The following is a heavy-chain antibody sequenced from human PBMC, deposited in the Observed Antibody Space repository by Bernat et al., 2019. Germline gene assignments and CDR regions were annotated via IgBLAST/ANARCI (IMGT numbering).Heavy chain of an antibody. Sequence: EVQLVESGGGLVKPGGSLRLSCAASGFTFSSYSMNWVRQAPGKGLEWVSSISSSSSHKYHADSVKGRFTSSSDNAKNSLYLQMNSLRVEDTAVYYCAREGNQLLYTNALDIWGQGTMVTVSS. CDR3: AREGNQLLYTNALDI. CDR1: GFTFSSYS. CDR2: ISSSSSHK. J-gene: IGHJ3*02. D-gene: IGHD2-21*01. V-gene: IGHV3-21*01.